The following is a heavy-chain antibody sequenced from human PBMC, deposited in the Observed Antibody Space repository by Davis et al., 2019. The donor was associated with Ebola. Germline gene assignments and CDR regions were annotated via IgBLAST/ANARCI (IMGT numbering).Heavy chain of an antibody. Sequence: GESLKIPCAASGFTFSSYSMNWVRQAPGKGLEWVSSISSSSSYIYYADSVKGRFTISRDNAKNSLYLQMNSLRAEDTAVYYCARDSYENWYFDLWGRGTLVTVSS. CDR2: ISSSSSYI. CDR3: ARDSYENWYFDL. V-gene: IGHV3-21*04. CDR1: GFTFSSYS. D-gene: IGHD3-3*01. J-gene: IGHJ2*01.